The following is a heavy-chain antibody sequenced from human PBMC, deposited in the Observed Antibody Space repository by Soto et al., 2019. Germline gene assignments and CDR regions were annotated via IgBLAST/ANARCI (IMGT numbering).Heavy chain of an antibody. J-gene: IGHJ6*03. D-gene: IGHD3-10*01. CDR1: GFTFSDYY. CDR3: ARAASALRYYYGSGSSNDYYYYMDV. CDR2: ISSSGSTI. Sequence: GGSLRLSCAASGFTFSDYYMSWIRQAPGKGLEWVSYISSSGSTIYYADSVKGRFTISRDNAKNSLYLQMNSLRAEDTAVYYCARAASALRYYYGSGSSNDYYYYMDVWGKGTTVTVSS. V-gene: IGHV3-11*01.